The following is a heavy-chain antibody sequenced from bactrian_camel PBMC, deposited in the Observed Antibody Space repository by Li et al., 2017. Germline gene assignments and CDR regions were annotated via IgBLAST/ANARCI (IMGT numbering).Heavy chain of an antibody. CDR3: AAEKATFGFCLETQSAYEY. Sequence: HVQLVESGGGSVQAGVSLRLSCAASGYIVNTYCMGWFRQAPGREREGVAAIGTDGSTKHADAVKGRFTVSKDNAKDTLYLQMSSLKPEDTATYYCAAEKATFGFCLETQSAYEYWGQGTQVTVS. CDR1: GYIVNTYC. CDR2: IGTDGST. D-gene: IGHD4*01. V-gene: IGHV3S53*01. J-gene: IGHJ4*01.